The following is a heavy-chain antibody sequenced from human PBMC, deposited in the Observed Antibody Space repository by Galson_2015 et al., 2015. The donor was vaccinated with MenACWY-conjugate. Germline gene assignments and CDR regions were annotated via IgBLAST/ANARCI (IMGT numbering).Heavy chain of an antibody. Sequence: SLRLSCAASGFTFGTYWMTWVRQALGKGLEWVANMKYDGSEQYYVDSVRGRFTISRDNAKNSLYLQMNRLRPEDTAVYYCVRPIMTFAAVRSLDYWGQGTVVTVSS. V-gene: IGHV3-7*01. J-gene: IGHJ4*02. D-gene: IGHD3-10*01. CDR2: MKYDGSEQ. CDR3: VRPIMTFAAVRSLDY. CDR1: GFTFGTYW.